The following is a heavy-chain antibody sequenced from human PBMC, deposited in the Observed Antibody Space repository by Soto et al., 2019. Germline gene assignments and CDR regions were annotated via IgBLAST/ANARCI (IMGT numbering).Heavy chain of an antibody. CDR1: GFSLSTSGVG. Sequence: QITLKESGPTLVKPTQTLTLTCTFSGFSLSTSGVGVGWIRQPPGKALEWLALIYWDDDKRYSPSLNSRLTITNDTSKHQVVLTMTNMDPVDTATYYCAHSRPPRLLDYWGQGTLVTVSS. CDR2: IYWDDDK. CDR3: AHSRPPRLLDY. J-gene: IGHJ4*02. D-gene: IGHD6-6*01. V-gene: IGHV2-5*02.